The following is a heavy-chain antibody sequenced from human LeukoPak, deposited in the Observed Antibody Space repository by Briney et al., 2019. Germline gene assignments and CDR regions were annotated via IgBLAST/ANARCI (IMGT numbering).Heavy chain of an antibody. Sequence: PGGSLRLSCAASGFTFSSYWMHWVRQAPGKGLVWVSRINSDGSSTSYADSVKGRFTISRDNAKNTLYLQMNSLRAEDTAVYYCALYSGSYSVLLHWGQGTLVTVSS. J-gene: IGHJ4*02. CDR3: ALYSGSYSVLLH. D-gene: IGHD1-26*01. CDR2: INSDGSST. V-gene: IGHV3-74*01. CDR1: GFTFSSYW.